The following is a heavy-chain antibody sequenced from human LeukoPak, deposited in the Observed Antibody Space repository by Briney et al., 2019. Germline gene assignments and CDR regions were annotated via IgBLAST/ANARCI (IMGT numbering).Heavy chain of an antibody. D-gene: IGHD3-10*01. CDR3: ARLYYGLDY. CDR2: ISYSEST. CDR1: GGSISSYY. J-gene: IGHJ4*02. V-gene: IGHV4-59*08. Sequence: PSETLSLTCTVSGGSISSYYWSWLRQPPGKGLEWIGYISYSESTNYNPSLKSRVTISLDMSKNQFSLRLTSVTAAGTAVYYCARLYYGLDYWGPGTLVTVSS.